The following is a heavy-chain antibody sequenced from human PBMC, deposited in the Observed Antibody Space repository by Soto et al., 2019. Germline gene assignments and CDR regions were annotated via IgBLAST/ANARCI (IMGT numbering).Heavy chain of an antibody. CDR3: ARRRSSSGIFDY. CDR2: ISGSGGST. CDR1: GFTFSSYA. V-gene: IGHV3-23*01. Sequence: PGGSLRLSCAASGFTFSSYAMSWVRQAPGKGLEWVSAISGSGGSTYYADSVKGRFTISRDNSKNTLYLQMNSLRAEDTAVYYCARRRSSSGIFDYWGQGTLVTVSS. J-gene: IGHJ4*02. D-gene: IGHD6-6*01.